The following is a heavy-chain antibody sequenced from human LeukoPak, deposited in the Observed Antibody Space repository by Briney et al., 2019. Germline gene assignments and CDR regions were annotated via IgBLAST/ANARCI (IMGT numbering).Heavy chain of an antibody. D-gene: IGHD3-16*01. V-gene: IGHV3-48*03. CDR3: ARDYGHLFDY. J-gene: IGHJ4*02. Sequence: GGSLRLSCAASGFTFSSYEMNWVRQAPGKGLEWVSYISSSGSTIYYADSVKGRFTISRDNARNSLYLQMNSLRAEDTAVYYCARDYGHLFDYWGQGTLVTVSS. CDR1: GFTFSSYE. CDR2: ISSSGSTI.